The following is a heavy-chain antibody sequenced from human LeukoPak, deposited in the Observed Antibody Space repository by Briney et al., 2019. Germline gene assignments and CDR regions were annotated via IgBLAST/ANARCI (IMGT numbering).Heavy chain of an antibody. CDR1: GYTFTSYG. CDR2: INPSGGST. J-gene: IGHJ4*02. D-gene: IGHD3-22*01. CDR3: ARVSNYYDSSGYPETFDC. Sequence: ASVKVSCKASGYTFTSYGISWVRQAPGQGLEWMGIINPSGGSTSYAQKFQGRVTMTRDTSTSTVYMELSSLRSEDTAVYYCARVSNYYDSSGYPETFDCWGQGTLVTVSS. V-gene: IGHV1-46*01.